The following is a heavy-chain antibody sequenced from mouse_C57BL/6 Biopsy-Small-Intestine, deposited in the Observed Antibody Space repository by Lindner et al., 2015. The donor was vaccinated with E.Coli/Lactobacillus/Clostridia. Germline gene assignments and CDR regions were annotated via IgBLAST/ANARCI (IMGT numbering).Heavy chain of an antibody. Sequence: VQLQESGAELARPGASVKLSCRASGYTFTSYGISWMKQRTGQGLEWIGEIYPRSGNTHYNEKFRGKATLTADKSSSTAYMELRSLTSEDSAVYFCARGEIYYGNFFDYWGQGTTLTVSS. D-gene: IGHD2-1*01. CDR3: ARGEIYYGNFFDY. CDR1: GYTFTSYG. CDR2: IYPRSGNT. J-gene: IGHJ2*01. V-gene: IGHV1-81*01.